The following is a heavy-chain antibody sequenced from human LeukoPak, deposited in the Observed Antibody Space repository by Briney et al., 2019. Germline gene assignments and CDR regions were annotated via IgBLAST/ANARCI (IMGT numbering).Heavy chain of an antibody. CDR1: GFTFSSYS. Sequence: GRSLRLSCAASGFTFSSYSMNWVRQAPGKGLEWVSSISSSSSYIYYADSVKGRFTISRDNAKNSLYLQMNSLRAEDTAVYYCARDDSSTRFDPWGQGTLVTVSS. D-gene: IGHD2-2*01. V-gene: IGHV3-21*01. CDR3: ARDDSSTRFDP. CDR2: ISSSSSYI. J-gene: IGHJ5*02.